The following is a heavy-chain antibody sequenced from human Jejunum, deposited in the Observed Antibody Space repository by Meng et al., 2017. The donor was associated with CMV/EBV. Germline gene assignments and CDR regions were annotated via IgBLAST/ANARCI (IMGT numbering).Heavy chain of an antibody. V-gene: IGHV4-34*01. J-gene: IGHJ5*02. CDR2: INHSGST. CDR3: AVGYGSGSNNWFDP. CDR1: GGSFSGYY. D-gene: IGHD3-10*01. Sequence: QGQLQQGGAGLSKPSATLSCTCAVYGGSFSGYYWNWIRQPPGKGLEWIGEINHSGSTNYNPSLKSRVTISVDTSKNQFSLKLSSVTAADTAVYYCAVGYGSGSNNWFDPWGQGTLVTVSS.